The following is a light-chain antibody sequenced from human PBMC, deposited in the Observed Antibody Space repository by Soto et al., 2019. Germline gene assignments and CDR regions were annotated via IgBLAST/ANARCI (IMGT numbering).Light chain of an antibody. J-gene: IGLJ2*01. CDR2: EVS. Sequence: QSALTQPPSASGSPGQSVTISCTGTSSDVGGYNYVSWYQHHPGKAPKLMIYEVSKRPSGVPDRFSGSKSGNTASLTVSGLQAEDEDDYYCSSYAGSNNLVFGGGTKLTVL. CDR1: SSDVGGYNY. CDR3: SSYAGSNNLV. V-gene: IGLV2-8*01.